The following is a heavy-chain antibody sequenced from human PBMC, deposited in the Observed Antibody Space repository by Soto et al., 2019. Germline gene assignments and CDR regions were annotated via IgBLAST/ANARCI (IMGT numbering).Heavy chain of an antibody. Sequence: SETLSLTCTVSGGSISSYYWSWIRQPPGKGLEWIGYIYYSGSTNYNPSLKSRVTISVDTSKNQFSLKLSSVTAADTAVYYCARNVLDCSSTSCYHAPFDYWGQGTLVTVSS. V-gene: IGHV4-59*08. CDR2: IYYSGST. J-gene: IGHJ4*02. CDR3: ARNVLDCSSTSCYHAPFDY. D-gene: IGHD2-2*01. CDR1: GGSISSYY.